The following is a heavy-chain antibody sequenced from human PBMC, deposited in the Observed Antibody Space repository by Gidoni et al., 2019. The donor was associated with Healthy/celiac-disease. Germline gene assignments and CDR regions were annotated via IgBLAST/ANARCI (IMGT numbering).Heavy chain of an antibody. Sequence: RQPPGKGLEWIGEIYHSGSTNYNPSLKSRVTISVDKSKHQFSLKLSSVTAADTAVYYCASPLIAAAGTSAFDIWGQGTMVTVSS. J-gene: IGHJ3*02. V-gene: IGHV4-4*02. CDR3: ASPLIAAAGTSAFDI. D-gene: IGHD6-13*01. CDR2: IYHSGST.